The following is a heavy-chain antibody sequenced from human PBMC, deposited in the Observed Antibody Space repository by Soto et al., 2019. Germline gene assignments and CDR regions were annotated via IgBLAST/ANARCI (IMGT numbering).Heavy chain of an antibody. CDR1: GGSIISDGYS. J-gene: IGHJ3*02. CDR2: IYEGGNT. V-gene: IGHV4-30-2*01. Sequence: KPSETLSLTCAVSGGSIISDGYSWSWIRQPPGKGLQWIGHIYEGGNTYYTPSLESRVAISTDKSKNQFSLRLSSVTAADTAVYYCVRRSPEDAFDIWGQGTMVT. CDR3: VRRSPEDAFDI.